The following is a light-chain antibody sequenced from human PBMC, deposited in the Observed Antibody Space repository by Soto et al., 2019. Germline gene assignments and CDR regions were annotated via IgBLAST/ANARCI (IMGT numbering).Light chain of an antibody. CDR3: SSYTIYSTLLL. Sequence: QSALTQPASVSGSPGQSITISCTGTSSDVGSYNYVSWYQQHPGKAPKLIIYEVTNRPSGVSDRFSGSKSGNTASLTISGLQAEDEADYYCSSYTIYSTLLLFGGGTQLTVL. V-gene: IGLV2-14*01. J-gene: IGLJ2*01. CDR1: SSDVGSYNY. CDR2: EVT.